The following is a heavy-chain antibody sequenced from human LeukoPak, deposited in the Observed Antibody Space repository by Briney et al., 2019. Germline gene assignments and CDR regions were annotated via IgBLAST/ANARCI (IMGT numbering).Heavy chain of an antibody. V-gene: IGHV3-30*02. Sequence: GGSVRLSCAASGFTFNVSGMHWVRQAPGKGLVWVTFIRYGGSNNYYTDSVNGRFTISRDNSKNTLYLQMDSLRAEDTAVYYCARDYDFWRGYYSPTRVYFGCWGQGALVTVAS. CDR2: IRYGGSNN. J-gene: IGHJ4*02. CDR1: GFTFNVSG. D-gene: IGHD3-3*01. CDR3: ARDYDFWRGYYSPTRVYFGC.